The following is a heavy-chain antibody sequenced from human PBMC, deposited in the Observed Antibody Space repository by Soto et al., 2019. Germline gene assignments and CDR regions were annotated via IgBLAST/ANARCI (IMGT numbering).Heavy chain of an antibody. CDR1: GFTFSEYA. CDR3: AKQGPGSLTTYCSHIGCHYALDL. V-gene: IGHV3-23*01. CDR2: ISGGGDGA. J-gene: IGHJ3*01. D-gene: IGHD2-15*01. Sequence: EVQLLESGGGLVQPGGSLRLSCAASGFTFSEYAMTWVRQAPGKGLEWVSTISGGGDGAFYADSVKGHFTISRDNSKNTVYLQMNSLRAEDTAIYYCAKQGPGSLTTYCSHIGCHYALDLWGQGTMVTVSS.